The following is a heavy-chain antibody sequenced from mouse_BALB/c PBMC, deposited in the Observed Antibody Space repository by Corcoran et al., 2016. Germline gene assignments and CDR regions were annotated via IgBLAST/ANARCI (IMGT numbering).Heavy chain of an antibody. CDR2: INPYNGGT. V-gene: IGHV1-18*01. Sequence: EVQLQQSGPELVKPGASMKISCKASGYSFTGYTMNWVKQSHGKNLEWIGLINPYNGGTSYNQKFKGKATLTVDKSSSTAYLELLSLTSEDSAVYYCARNYRYGNYYAMDYWGQGTSVTVSS. CDR3: ARNYRYGNYYAMDY. J-gene: IGHJ4*01. CDR1: GYSFTGYT. D-gene: IGHD2-14*01.